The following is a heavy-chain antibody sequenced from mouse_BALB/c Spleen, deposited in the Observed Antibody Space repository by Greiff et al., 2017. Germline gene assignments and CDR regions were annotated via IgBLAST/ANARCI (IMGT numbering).Heavy chain of an antibody. V-gene: IGHV5-6-5*01. J-gene: IGHJ4*01. Sequence: EVKVEESGGGLVKPGGSLKLSCAASGFTFSSYAMSWVRQTPEKRLEWVASISSGGSTYYPDSVKGRFTISRDNARNILYLQMSSLRSEDTAMYYCAREGDLWAMDYWVQGTSVTVSS. CDR1: GFTFSSYA. CDR3: AREGDLWAMDY. CDR2: ISSGGST. D-gene: IGHD3-3*01.